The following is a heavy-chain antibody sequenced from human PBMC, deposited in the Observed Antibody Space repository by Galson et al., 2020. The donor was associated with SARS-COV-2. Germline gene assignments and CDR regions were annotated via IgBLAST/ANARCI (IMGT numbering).Heavy chain of an antibody. CDR1: GGTFSSYT. Sequence: SVKVSCKASGGTFSSYTISWVRQAPGQGLEWMGRIIPILGIANYAQKFQGRVTITADKSTSTAYMELSSLGSEDTAVDYCARATVTTIFDYYYGMDVWGQGTTVTVSS. CDR3: ARATVTTIFDYYYGMDV. V-gene: IGHV1-69*02. J-gene: IGHJ6*02. CDR2: IIPILGIA. D-gene: IGHD4-17*01.